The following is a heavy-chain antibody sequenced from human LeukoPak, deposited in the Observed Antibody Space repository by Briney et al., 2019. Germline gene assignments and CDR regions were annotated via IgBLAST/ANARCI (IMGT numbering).Heavy chain of an antibody. CDR1: GYTFTGYY. Sequence: ASVKVSCKASGYTFTGYYMHWVRQAPGQALESMGRINPNSGGTNYAQKFQGRVTMTRDTSISTAYMELSRLRSDDTAVYYCARTGIAVAGTVYWGQGTLVTVSS. CDR2: INPNSGGT. J-gene: IGHJ4*02. CDR3: ARTGIAVAGTVY. V-gene: IGHV1-2*06. D-gene: IGHD6-19*01.